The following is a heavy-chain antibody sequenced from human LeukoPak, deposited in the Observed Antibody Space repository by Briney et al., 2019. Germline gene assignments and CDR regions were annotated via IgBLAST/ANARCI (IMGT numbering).Heavy chain of an antibody. CDR2: IYYSGST. J-gene: IGHJ4*02. CDR1: GGSISSSTYY. D-gene: IGHD4-17*01. V-gene: IGHV4-39*01. Sequence: SETLSLTCTASGGSISSSTYYWAWIRQPPGKGLEWIGSIYYSGSTYYNPSLNSRVTISIDTSKNQFSLRLSSVTAADTAVYYCARQMNTVTADYWGQGTLVTVSS. CDR3: ARQMNTVTADY.